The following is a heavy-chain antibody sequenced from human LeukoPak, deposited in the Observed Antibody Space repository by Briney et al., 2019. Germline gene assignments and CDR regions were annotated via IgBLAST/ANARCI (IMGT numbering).Heavy chain of an antibody. CDR3: AREGLEMATAFDY. D-gene: IGHD5-24*01. Sequence: GGSLRLSCAASGFTFSSYEMNWVRQAPGKGLEWVSYISSSGSTIYYAYSVKGRFTISRDNAKNSLYLQMNSLRAEDTAVYYCAREGLEMATAFDYWGQGTLVTVSS. J-gene: IGHJ4*02. CDR1: GFTFSSYE. CDR2: ISSSGSTI. V-gene: IGHV3-48*03.